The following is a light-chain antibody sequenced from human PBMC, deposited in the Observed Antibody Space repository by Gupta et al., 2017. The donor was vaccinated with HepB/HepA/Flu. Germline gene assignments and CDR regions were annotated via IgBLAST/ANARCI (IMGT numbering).Light chain of an antibody. J-gene: IGLJ3*02. CDR1: KLVDKY. CDR2: QDN. CDR3: QAWDNNTVV. Sequence: SYALTQPPSVSVSPGQTASITCSGYKLVDKYACWHQQKAGQSPLQVIYQDNKRPSGIPERFSGSNSGNTATLTIGGTQAIDEADYYCQAWDNNTVVFGGGTKLTVL. V-gene: IGLV3-1*01.